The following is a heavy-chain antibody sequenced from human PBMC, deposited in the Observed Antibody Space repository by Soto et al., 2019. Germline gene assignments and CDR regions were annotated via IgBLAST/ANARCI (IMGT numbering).Heavy chain of an antibody. J-gene: IGHJ4*02. D-gene: IGHD5-18*01. Sequence: LXASLKISCKTCGYSFLNYWIGWVRQMPGKGLEWMGIIYPGDSDARYSPSFQGQVTISADKSISTVYLQWSSLKASDTAMYYCARHIVDTSMTASFNYWGQGTQVTGSS. CDR1: GYSFLNYW. CDR2: IYPGDSDA. V-gene: IGHV5-51*01. CDR3: ARHIVDTSMTASFNY.